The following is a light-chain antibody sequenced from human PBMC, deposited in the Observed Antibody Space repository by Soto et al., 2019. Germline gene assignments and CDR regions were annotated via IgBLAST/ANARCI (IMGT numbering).Light chain of an antibody. CDR3: SSYAGSNNL. CDR1: SSDVGAYNY. J-gene: IGLJ3*02. Sequence: QSALTQPPSASGSPGQSVTIYCTGTSSDVGAYNYVSWYQQHPGKAPKLMIYEVTKRPSGVPDRFSGSKSGNTASLTVSGLQAEDEADYYCSSYAGSNNLFGGGTKLTVL. V-gene: IGLV2-8*01. CDR2: EVT.